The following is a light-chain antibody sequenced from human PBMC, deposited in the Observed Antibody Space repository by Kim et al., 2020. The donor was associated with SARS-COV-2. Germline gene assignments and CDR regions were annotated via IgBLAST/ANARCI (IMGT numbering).Light chain of an antibody. Sequence: ATINCKSSQSVLYSSNNQNYLAWYQQKPGQTPKLLIYWASTRDSGVPDRFSGSGSGTDFTLTISSLQAEDAAVYYCQQYYSAPVSFGGGTKVDIK. CDR3: QQYYSAPVS. V-gene: IGKV4-1*01. J-gene: IGKJ4*01. CDR2: WAS. CDR1: QSVLYSSNNQNY.